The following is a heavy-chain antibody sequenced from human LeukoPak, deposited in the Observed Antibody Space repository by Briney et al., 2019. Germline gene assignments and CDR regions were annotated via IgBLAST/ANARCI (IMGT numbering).Heavy chain of an antibody. V-gene: IGHV1-18*01. CDR3: ARGIRDYGDYTRHWYFDL. J-gene: IGHJ2*01. Sequence: ASVKVSCKASGYTFTSYGISWVRQAPGQGLEGMGGISAYNGNTNYAQKFQGRVTMTRDTSISTAYMELSRLRSDDTAVYYCARGIRDYGDYTRHWYFDLWGRGTLVTVSS. CDR1: GYTFTSYG. CDR2: ISAYNGNT. D-gene: IGHD4-17*01.